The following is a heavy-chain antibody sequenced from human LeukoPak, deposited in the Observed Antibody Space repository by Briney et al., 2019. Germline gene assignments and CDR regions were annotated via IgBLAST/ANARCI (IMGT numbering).Heavy chain of an antibody. D-gene: IGHD5-18*01. V-gene: IGHV3-23*01. J-gene: IGHJ4*02. CDR1: GFTFSTFA. CDR2: IFPSGGEI. Sequence: GGSLRLSCAASGFTFSTFAMIWVRQPPGKGLEWVSSIFPSGGEIHYADSVRGRFTISRDNSKNTLYLQMNSLRAEDTAVYYCAKDRLWSPFDYWGQGTLVTVSS. CDR3: AKDRLWSPFDY.